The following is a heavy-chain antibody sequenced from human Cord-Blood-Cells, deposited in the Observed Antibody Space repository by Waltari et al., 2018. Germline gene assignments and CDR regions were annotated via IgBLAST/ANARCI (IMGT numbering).Heavy chain of an antibody. CDR2: INHSGST. Sequence: QVQLQQWGAGLLKPSETLSLTCAVYGGSFSGYYWSWIRQPPGKGLEWIGEINHSGSTNYNPSLKSRVTISVDTSKNQFSLKLSSVTAADTAVYYCARGRDYDFWSGYYIPRNDFDYWGQGTLVTISS. J-gene: IGHJ4*02. CDR3: ARGRDYDFWSGYYIPRNDFDY. D-gene: IGHD3-3*01. CDR1: GGSFSGYY. V-gene: IGHV4-34*01.